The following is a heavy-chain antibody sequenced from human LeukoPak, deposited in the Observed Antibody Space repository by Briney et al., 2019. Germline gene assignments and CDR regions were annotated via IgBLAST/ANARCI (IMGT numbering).Heavy chain of an antibody. Sequence: GGSLRLSCVASGLTFSSYWMSWVRQAPGRGLEGVANIKQDGSDKYYVDSVKGRFTISRDNAKKSLSLQMNSLRAEDTAVYYCATGQQLGYWGQGTLVTVSS. CDR2: IKQDGSDK. J-gene: IGHJ4*02. V-gene: IGHV3-7*01. D-gene: IGHD6-13*01. CDR3: ATGQQLGY. CDR1: GLTFSSYW.